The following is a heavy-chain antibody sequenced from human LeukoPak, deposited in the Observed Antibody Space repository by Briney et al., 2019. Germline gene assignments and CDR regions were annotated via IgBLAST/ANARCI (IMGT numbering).Heavy chain of an antibody. D-gene: IGHD3-3*01. Sequence: SVKGRFTISRDNAESSLCLQMNSLRAEDTAVYYCASGVVSAYWGQGTLVTVSS. J-gene: IGHJ4*02. V-gene: IGHV3-21*01. CDR3: ASGVVSAY.